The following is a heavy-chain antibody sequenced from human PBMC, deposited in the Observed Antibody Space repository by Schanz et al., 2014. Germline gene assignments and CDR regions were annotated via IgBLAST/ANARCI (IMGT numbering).Heavy chain of an antibody. Sequence: EARLVDSGGGLVQSGRSLRLSCAASGFTFDDFAMHWVRQGPGKGLEWVSGISGNSGNIGYVDSVKGRFTISRDNAKNSLYLQMNSLTAEDTAVYYCAKYGTGKGVSFEYWGQGTLVTVSS. V-gene: IGHV3-9*01. D-gene: IGHD3-16*01. CDR3: AKYGTGKGVSFEY. J-gene: IGHJ4*02. CDR2: ISGNSGNI. CDR1: GFTFDDFA.